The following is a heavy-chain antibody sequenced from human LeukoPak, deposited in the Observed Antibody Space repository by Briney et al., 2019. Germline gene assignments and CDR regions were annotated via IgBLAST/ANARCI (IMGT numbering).Heavy chain of an antibody. CDR3: ARDPVA. J-gene: IGHJ5*02. CDR1: GGSISSYY. Sequence: PSETLSLTCTVSGGSISSYYWSWIRQPPGKGLEWIGYIYYSGSTNYNPSLKSRVTISVDTSKNQFSLKLSSVTAADTAVYYCARDPVAWGQGTLVTVPS. D-gene: IGHD6-19*01. CDR2: IYYSGST. V-gene: IGHV4-59*01.